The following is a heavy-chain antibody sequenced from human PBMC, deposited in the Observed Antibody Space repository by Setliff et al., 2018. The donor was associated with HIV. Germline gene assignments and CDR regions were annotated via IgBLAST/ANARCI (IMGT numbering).Heavy chain of an antibody. J-gene: IGHJ2*01. D-gene: IGHD1-7*01. CDR2: IYYSGTT. CDR1: GGSISSGAYY. CDR3: ARGEGTGTTGVGSFDL. V-gene: IGHV4-31*03. Sequence: SETLSLTCTVSGGSISSGAYYWSWIRQHPGKGLEWIGYIYYSGTTYSNPSLKSRVTISADTSKSQFSLRLSSVTAADTAVYYCARGEGTGTTGVGSFDLWGRGTLVTVSS.